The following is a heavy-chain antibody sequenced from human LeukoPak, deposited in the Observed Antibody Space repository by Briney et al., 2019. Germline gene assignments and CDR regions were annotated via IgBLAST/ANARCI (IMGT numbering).Heavy chain of an antibody. J-gene: IGHJ4*02. Sequence: ASVKVSCKASGGTFSSYAISWVRQAPGQGLEWMGGIIPIFGTANYAQKFQGRVTITADESTSTAYMELSSLRSEDTAVYYCAGEGYSSGWYAYWGQGTLVTVSS. CDR1: GGTFSSYA. CDR3: AGEGYSSGWYAY. D-gene: IGHD6-19*01. V-gene: IGHV1-69*13. CDR2: IIPIFGTA.